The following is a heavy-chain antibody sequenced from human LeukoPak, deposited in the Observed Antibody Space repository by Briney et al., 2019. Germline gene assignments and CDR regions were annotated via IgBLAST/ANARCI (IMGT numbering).Heavy chain of an antibody. CDR2: INTNTGNP. D-gene: IGHD3-10*01. J-gene: IGHJ5*02. CDR3: ARSIPSTLWFGELQENWFDP. CDR1: GYTFTSYA. V-gene: IGHV7-4-1*02. Sequence: AASVKVSCKASGYTFTSYAMNWVRQAPGQGLEWMGWINTNTGNPTYAQGFTGRFVFSLDTSVSTAYLQISSLKAEDTAVYYCARSIPSTLWFGELQENWFDPWGQGTLVTVSS.